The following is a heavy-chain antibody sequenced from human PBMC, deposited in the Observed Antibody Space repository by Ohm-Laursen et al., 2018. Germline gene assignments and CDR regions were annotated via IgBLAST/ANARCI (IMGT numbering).Heavy chain of an antibody. Sequence: SLRLSCSASGFTFSSYSMNWVRQAPGKGLEWVSSISSSSSYIYYADSVKGRFTISRDNSKNTLYLQMNSLRAEDTAVYYCAKTYYDFWSGYYPTDYWGQGTLVTVSS. CDR2: ISSSSSYI. CDR3: AKTYYDFWSGYYPTDY. J-gene: IGHJ4*02. V-gene: IGHV3-21*04. D-gene: IGHD3-3*01. CDR1: GFTFSSYS.